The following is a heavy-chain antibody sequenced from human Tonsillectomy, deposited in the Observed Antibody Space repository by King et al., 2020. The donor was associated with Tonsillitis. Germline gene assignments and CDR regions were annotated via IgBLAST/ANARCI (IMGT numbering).Heavy chain of an antibody. Sequence: QLVQSGGGLVKPGRSLRLSCTASGFTFGDYAMSWFRQAPGKGLEGVGFIRRKSYGGTTEYPASLKGKFTISGDDSKSLAYLQRNSLKTEDTAVYYCTRGETYYDFWSGYPDYWGQGTLVTVSS. CDR3: TRGETYYDFWSGYPDY. CDR1: GFTFGDYA. CDR2: IRRKSYGGTT. D-gene: IGHD3-3*01. V-gene: IGHV3-49*05. J-gene: IGHJ4*02.